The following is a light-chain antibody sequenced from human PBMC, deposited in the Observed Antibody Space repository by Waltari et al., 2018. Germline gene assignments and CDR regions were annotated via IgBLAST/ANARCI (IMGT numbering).Light chain of an antibody. Sequence: QYMQSEPPHLSRNTRPAVNIYCVGRSAHIGRSPTQCYLRHPGPAPKLINDSNDRRPSGVPDRCSGSKSGTSASLSISGLQSEDESDYYCAAWDDSLNGPDVVVGGGTKLTVL. CDR1: SAHIGRSP. CDR3: AAWDDSLNGPDVV. J-gene: IGLJ2*01. V-gene: IGLV1-44*01. CDR2: SND.